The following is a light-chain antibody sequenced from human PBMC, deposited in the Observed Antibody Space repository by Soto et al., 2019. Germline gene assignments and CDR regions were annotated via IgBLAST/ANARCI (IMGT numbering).Light chain of an antibody. J-gene: IGKJ2*01. V-gene: IGKV1-39*01. CDR1: QSISSY. CDR3: QQSYSTRLYT. CDR2: AAS. Sequence: DLQMTQSPSTLSASVGDRVTITCRASQSISSYLNWYQQKPGKAPKLLIYAASSLQSGVPSRFSGSGSGTDLTLTISSLQPEDFATYYCQQSYSTRLYTFGQGTKLDIK.